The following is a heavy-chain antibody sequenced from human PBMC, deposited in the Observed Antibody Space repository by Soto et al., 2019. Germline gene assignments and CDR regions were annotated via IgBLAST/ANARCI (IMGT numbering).Heavy chain of an antibody. V-gene: IGHV4-34*01. Sequence: SETLSLTCTVSGGSISSYYWSWIRQPPGKGLEWIGEINHSGSTNYNPSLKSRVTISVDTSKNQFSLKLSSVTAADTALYYCARGTLIAARPYYYYYLDVWGKGTTVTVSS. CDR1: GGSISSYY. CDR2: INHSGST. CDR3: ARGTLIAARPYYYYYLDV. D-gene: IGHD6-6*01. J-gene: IGHJ6*03.